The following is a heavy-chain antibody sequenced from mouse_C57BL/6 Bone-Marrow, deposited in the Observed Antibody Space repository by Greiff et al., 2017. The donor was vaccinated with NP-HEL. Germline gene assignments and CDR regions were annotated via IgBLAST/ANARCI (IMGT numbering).Heavy chain of an antibody. Sequence: QVQLQQPGTELVKPGTSVKLSCKSSGYTFTSYWMHWVKQRPGQGLEWIGNINPSNGGTNYNEKFKSKATLTVDKSSSTAYMQLSSLTSDDSAVFYCAREGRSLRRGYWYFDFWDTGTTVTVSS. CDR2: INPSNGGT. D-gene: IGHD2-12*01. CDR1: GYTFTSYW. J-gene: IGHJ1*03. CDR3: AREGRSLRRGYWYFDF. V-gene: IGHV1-53*01.